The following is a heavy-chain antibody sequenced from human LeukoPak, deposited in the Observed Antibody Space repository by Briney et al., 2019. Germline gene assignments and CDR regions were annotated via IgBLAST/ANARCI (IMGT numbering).Heavy chain of an antibody. J-gene: IGHJ3*02. D-gene: IGHD2-2*01. V-gene: IGHV4-34*01. CDR3: VRAPRSDQLLKRPRPGRAFDI. Sequence: PSETLSLTCAVYGGSFSGYYWSWVRQPPGKGLEWIGEINHSGSTNYNPSLKSRVTISVDTSKNQFSLKLSSVTAADTAVYYCVRAPRSDQLLKRPRPGRAFDIWGQGTMVTVSS. CDR1: GGSFSGYY. CDR2: INHSGST.